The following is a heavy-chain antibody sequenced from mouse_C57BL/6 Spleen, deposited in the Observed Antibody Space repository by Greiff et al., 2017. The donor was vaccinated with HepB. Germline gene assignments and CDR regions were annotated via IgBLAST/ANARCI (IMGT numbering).Heavy chain of an antibody. CDR2: ISDGGSYT. CDR3: ARDPFITTVVATKDAMDY. V-gene: IGHV5-4*01. D-gene: IGHD1-1*01. Sequence: EVKLMESGGGLVKPGGSLKLSCAASGFTFSSYAMSWVRQTPEKRLEWVATISDGGSYTYYPDNVKGRFTISRDNAKNNLYLQMSHLKSEDTAMYYCARDPFITTVVATKDAMDYWGQGTSVTVSS. J-gene: IGHJ4*01. CDR1: GFTFSSYA.